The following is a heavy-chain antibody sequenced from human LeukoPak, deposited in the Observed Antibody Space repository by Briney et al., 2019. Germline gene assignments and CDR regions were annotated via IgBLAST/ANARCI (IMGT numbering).Heavy chain of an antibody. CDR1: GYTFTSYD. D-gene: IGHD4-17*01. CDR3: ARDRLYLTVTKHTKPNNAFDI. CDR2: MNPNSGNT. J-gene: IGHJ3*02. V-gene: IGHV1-8*03. Sequence: ASVKVSCKASGYTFTSYDINWVRQATGQGLEWMGWMNPNSGNTGYAQKFQGRVTITRNTSISTAYMELSSLRSEDTAVYYCARDRLYLTVTKHTKPNNAFDIWGQGTMVTVSS.